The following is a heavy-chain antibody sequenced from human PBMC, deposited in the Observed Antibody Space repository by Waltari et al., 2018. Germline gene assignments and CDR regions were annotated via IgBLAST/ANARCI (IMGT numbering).Heavy chain of an antibody. J-gene: IGHJ4*02. CDR3: ATKRESSASGFDY. Sequence: QLQLQESGPGLVKPSETLSFTCTVSGGSISSSSYYWGWIRPPPGKGLEWIGSIYYSGSTNYNPALKSRVTISVDTSKNQFSLKLSSVTAADTAVYYCATKRESSASGFDYWGQGTLVTVSS. CDR2: IYYSGST. V-gene: IGHV4-39*01. CDR1: GGSISSSSYY. D-gene: IGHD6-19*01.